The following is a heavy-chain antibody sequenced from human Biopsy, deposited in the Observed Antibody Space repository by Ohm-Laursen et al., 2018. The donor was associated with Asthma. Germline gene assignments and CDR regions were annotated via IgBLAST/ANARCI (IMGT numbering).Heavy chain of an antibody. CDR1: GFTFSNYG. CDR3: AKDVFPGWELRRGPDY. D-gene: IGHD1-26*01. V-gene: IGHV3-30*18. CDR2: ISSDGSNK. Sequence: SLRLSCTASGFTFSNYGMHWVRQAPGKGLDWVAVISSDGSNKNYTDSVKGRFTISRDNSRNTLHLQMNSLRAEDTAVYYCAKDVFPGWELRRGPDYWGQGTLVTVSS. J-gene: IGHJ4*02.